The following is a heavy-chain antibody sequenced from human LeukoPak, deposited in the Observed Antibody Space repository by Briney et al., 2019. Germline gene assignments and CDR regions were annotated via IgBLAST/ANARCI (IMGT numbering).Heavy chain of an antibody. CDR3: ARAQIAALGTGNFDH. Sequence: GGSLRLSCVASGFTFSSYEMNWVRQAPGKGLEWVADIRSSGSATFYADSVKGRFTISRDNAKNSVYLQMNTLRDEDTAMYYCARAQIAALGTGNFDHWGQGILVTVSS. V-gene: IGHV3-48*03. CDR2: IRSSGSAT. D-gene: IGHD6-25*01. J-gene: IGHJ4*02. CDR1: GFTFSSYE.